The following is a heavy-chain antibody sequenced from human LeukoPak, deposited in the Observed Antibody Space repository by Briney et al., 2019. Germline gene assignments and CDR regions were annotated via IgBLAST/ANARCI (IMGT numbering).Heavy chain of an antibody. CDR2: ISYDGSNK. CDR1: GFIFSSYA. J-gene: IGHJ6*02. CDR3: AKVQTSNYYYYGMDV. V-gene: IGHV3-30*18. Sequence: GGSLRLSCAASGFIFSSYAMHWVRQAPGKGPEWVAVISYDGSNKYYADSVKGRFTISRDNSKNTLYLQMSSLRPEDTAVYYCAKVQTSNYYYYGMDVWGQGTTVTVSS. D-gene: IGHD1-1*01.